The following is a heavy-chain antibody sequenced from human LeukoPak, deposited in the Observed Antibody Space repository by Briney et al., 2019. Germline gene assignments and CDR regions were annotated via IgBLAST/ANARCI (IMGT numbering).Heavy chain of an antibody. CDR1: GGSFSGYY. D-gene: IGHD3-22*01. J-gene: IGHJ2*01. CDR2: IYYSGST. Sequence: SETLSLTCAVYGGSFSGYYWSWIRQPPGKGLEWIGYIYYSGSTNYNPSLKSRVTISVDTSKNQFSLKLSSVTAADTAVYYCARNYDSSGYNPYWYFDLWGRGTLVTVSS. V-gene: IGHV4-59*01. CDR3: ARNYDSSGYNPYWYFDL.